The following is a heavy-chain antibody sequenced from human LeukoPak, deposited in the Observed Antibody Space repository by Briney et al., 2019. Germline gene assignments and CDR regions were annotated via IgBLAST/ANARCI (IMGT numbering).Heavy chain of an antibody. D-gene: IGHD3-22*01. Sequence: PGGSLRLSCAASGFTFSSYAMHWVRQAPGKGLEWVAVISYDGSNKYYADSVKGRFTISRDNSKNTLYLQMNSLRAEDTAVYYCARRMKYYYDSSGYYDAFDIWGQGTMVTVSS. V-gene: IGHV3-30*04. CDR1: GFTFSSYA. J-gene: IGHJ3*02. CDR2: ISYDGSNK. CDR3: ARRMKYYYDSSGYYDAFDI.